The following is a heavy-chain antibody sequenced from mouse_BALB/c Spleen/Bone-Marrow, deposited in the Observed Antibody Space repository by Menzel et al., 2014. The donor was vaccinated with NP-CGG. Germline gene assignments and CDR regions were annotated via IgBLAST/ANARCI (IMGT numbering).Heavy chain of an antibody. D-gene: IGHD2-10*01. V-gene: IGHV1S29*02. J-gene: IGHJ3*01. CDR3: ARGRAYYVNYGFAY. Sequence: DVQLQESGPELVKPGASVKISCKASGYTFTDYNIHWVKQSHGESLEWIGYIYPYNGGTAYNQKFKSKATLTVDNSSSTAYMELRSLTSEDSAVYYCARGRAYYVNYGFAYWGQGTLVTVSA. CDR1: GYTFTDYN. CDR2: IYPYNGGT.